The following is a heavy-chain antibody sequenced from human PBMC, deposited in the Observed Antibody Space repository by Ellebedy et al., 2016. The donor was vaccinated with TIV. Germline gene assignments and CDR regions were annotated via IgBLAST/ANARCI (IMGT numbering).Heavy chain of an antibody. CDR2: VYYTGGT. D-gene: IGHD3-10*01. J-gene: IGHJ4*02. Sequence: SETLSLXXSVSGASVTSTTYWWNWFRQPPGKGLEWIGNVYYTGGTDYHPSLKSRLTISVDTSKNQFSLRLTSVTAADTAVYYCARDSNGGHPWGQGTLVTVSS. CDR1: GASVTSTTYW. V-gene: IGHV4-61*01. CDR3: ARDSNGGHP.